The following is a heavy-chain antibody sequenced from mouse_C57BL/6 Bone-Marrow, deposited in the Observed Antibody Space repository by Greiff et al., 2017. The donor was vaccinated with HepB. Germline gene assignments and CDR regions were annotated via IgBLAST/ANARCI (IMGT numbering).Heavy chain of an antibody. D-gene: IGHD2-1*01. CDR3: ARHYYGNYLYYFDY. V-gene: IGHV5-2*01. J-gene: IGHJ2*01. Sequence: EVHLVESGGGLVQPGESLKLSCESNEYEFPSHDMSWVRKTPEKRLELVAAINSDGGSTYAPYTMERRFIISRDNTKKTLYLQMSSLRSEDTALYYCARHYYGNYLYYFDYWGQGTTLTVPS. CDR1: EYEFPSHD. CDR2: INSDGGST.